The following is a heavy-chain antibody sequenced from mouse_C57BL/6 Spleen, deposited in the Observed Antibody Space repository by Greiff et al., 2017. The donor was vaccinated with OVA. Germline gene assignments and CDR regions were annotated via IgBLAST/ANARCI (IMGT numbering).Heavy chain of an antibody. CDR2: IHPNSGST. J-gene: IGHJ3*01. D-gene: IGHD3-2*02. CDR1: GYTFTSYW. V-gene: IGHV1-64*01. Sequence: VKLQQPGAELVKPGASVKLSCKASGYTFTSYWMHWVKQRPGQGLEWIGMIHPNSGSTNYNEKFKSKATLTVDKSSSTAYMQLSSLTSEDSAVYYCAQTAQVPFAYWGQGTLVTVSA. CDR3: AQTAQVPFAY.